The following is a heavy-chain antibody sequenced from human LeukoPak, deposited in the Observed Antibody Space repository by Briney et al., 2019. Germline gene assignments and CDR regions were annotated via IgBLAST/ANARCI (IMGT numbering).Heavy chain of an antibody. J-gene: IGHJ4*02. CDR1: GFTFSSYA. CDR2: ISGSGGST. V-gene: IGHV3-23*01. D-gene: IGHD3-9*01. CDR3: APDPPTGYYNAPIDY. Sequence: AGGSLRLSCAASGFTFSSYAMSWVRQAPGKGLEWVSAISGSGGSTYYADSVKGRFTISRDNSKNTLYLQMNSLRAEDTAVYYCAPDPPTGYYNAPIDYWGQGTLVTVSS.